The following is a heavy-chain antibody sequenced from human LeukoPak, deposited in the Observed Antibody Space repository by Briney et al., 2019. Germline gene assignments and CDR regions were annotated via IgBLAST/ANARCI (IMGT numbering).Heavy chain of an antibody. CDR1: GGSISSSSYY. Sequence: SETLSLTCTVSGGSISSSSYYWGWIRQPPGKGLEWIGSIYYSGSTYYNPSLKSRVTISVDTSKNQFSLKLSSVTAADTAVYYCARVRYYYGSGSLKDDAFDIWGQGTMVTVSS. D-gene: IGHD3-10*01. CDR3: ARVRYYYGSGSLKDDAFDI. CDR2: IYYSGST. J-gene: IGHJ3*02. V-gene: IGHV4-39*01.